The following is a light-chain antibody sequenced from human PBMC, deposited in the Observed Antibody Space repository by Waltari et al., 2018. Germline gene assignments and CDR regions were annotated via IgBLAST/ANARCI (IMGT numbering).Light chain of an antibody. J-gene: IGKJ1*01. CDR2: WTS. CDR1: QSVLYSSNHKNY. V-gene: IGKV4-1*01. CDR3: QQYYGTPLWT. Sequence: IVMTQSPNSLAVSLGERATIHCQSSQSVLYSSNHKNYLAWYQQKPGQPPKLPIYWTSTRESGVPDRFSGSGSGTDFTLTISSLQAEDVAVYYCQQYYGTPLWTFGQGTKVEIK.